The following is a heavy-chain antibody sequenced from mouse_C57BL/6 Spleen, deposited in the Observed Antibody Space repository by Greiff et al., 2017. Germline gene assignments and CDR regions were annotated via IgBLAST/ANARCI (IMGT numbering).Heavy chain of an antibody. CDR3: ARTANWDAMDY. V-gene: IGHV1-4*01. J-gene: IGHJ4*01. CDR2: INPSSGYT. D-gene: IGHD4-1*01. CDR1: GYTFTSYT. Sequence: QVQLKESGAELARPGASVKMSCKASGYTFTSYTMHWVKQRPGQGLEWIGYINPSSGYTKYNQKFKDKATLTADKSSSTAYMQLSSLTSEDSAVYYCARTANWDAMDYWGQGTSVTVSS.